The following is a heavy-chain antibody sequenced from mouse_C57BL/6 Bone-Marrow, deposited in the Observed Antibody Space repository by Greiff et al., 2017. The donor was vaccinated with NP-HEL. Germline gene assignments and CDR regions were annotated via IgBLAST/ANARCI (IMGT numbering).Heavy chain of an antibody. V-gene: IGHV1-26*01. CDR3: ARRYGNPSMDY. D-gene: IGHD2-10*02. CDR2: INPNNGGT. Sequence: EVQLQQSGPELVKPGASVKISCKASGYTFTDYYMNWVKQSHGKSLEWIGDINPNNGGTSYNQKFKGKATLTVDKSSSTAYMELRSLTSEDSAVYYCARRYGNPSMDYWGQGTSVTVSS. CDR1: GYTFTDYY. J-gene: IGHJ4*01.